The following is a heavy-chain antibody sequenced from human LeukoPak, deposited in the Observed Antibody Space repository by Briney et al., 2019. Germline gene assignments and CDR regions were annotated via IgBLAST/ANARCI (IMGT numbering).Heavy chain of an antibody. CDR3: ARNDYYGSGSRNWFDP. D-gene: IGHD3-10*01. Sequence: GESLKISCKGSGYSFTSYWIGWVRQMPGKGLEWMGIIYPGDSDTRYSPSFQGQVTISADKSISTAYLQWSSLKASDTAMYYCARNDYYGSGSRNWFDPWGQGTLVTVSS. J-gene: IGHJ5*02. V-gene: IGHV5-51*01. CDR1: GYSFTSYW. CDR2: IYPGDSDT.